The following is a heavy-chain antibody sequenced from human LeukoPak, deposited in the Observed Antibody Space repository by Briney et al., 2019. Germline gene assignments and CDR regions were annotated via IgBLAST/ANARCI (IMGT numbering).Heavy chain of an antibody. V-gene: IGHV4-59*01. J-gene: IGHJ4*02. CDR1: GGSISSYY. Sequence: SETLSLTCTVSGGSISSYYWSWIRQPPGKGLEWIGYIYYSGSTNYNPSLKSRVTISVDTSKNQFSLKLSSVTAADTAVYYCAREPYDILTGYYSHYFDYWGQGTLVTVSS. CDR2: IYYSGST. CDR3: AREPYDILTGYYSHYFDY. D-gene: IGHD3-9*01.